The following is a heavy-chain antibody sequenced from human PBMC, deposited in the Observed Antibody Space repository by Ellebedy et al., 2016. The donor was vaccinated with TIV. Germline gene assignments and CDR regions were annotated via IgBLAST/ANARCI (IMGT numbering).Heavy chain of an antibody. CDR3: ARGTYDYERRQLPGGY. CDR1: GFTFSSYG. D-gene: IGHD3-22*01. J-gene: IGHJ4*02. CDR2: IWYDGSNK. V-gene: IGHV3-33*01. Sequence: GGSLRLSXAASGFTFSSYGMHWVRQAPGKGLEWVAVIWYDGSNKYYADSVKGRFSISRDNSKNTMYLQMNSLRAEDTAVYYCARGTYDYERRQLPGGYWGQGTLVTVSS.